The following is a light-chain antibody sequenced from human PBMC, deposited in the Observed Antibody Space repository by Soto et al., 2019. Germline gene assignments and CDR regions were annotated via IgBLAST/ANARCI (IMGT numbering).Light chain of an antibody. CDR2: LGS. CDR3: MQALQTSYT. Sequence: DIVMTQSPLSLPVTPGEPASISCRSSQSLLHNNGYNYLSWYLQKPGQSPQVLIYLGSNRASGVPDRFSGSXXXXXFTLKISRVEAEDVGVYYCMQALQTSYTFGQGTKLEIK. CDR1: QSLLHNNGYNY. J-gene: IGKJ2*01. V-gene: IGKV2-28*01.